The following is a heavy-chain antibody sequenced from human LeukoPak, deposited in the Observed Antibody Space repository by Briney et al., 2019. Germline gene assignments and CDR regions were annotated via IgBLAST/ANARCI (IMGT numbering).Heavy chain of an antibody. J-gene: IGHJ2*01. D-gene: IGHD2-2*01. V-gene: IGHV3-64*01. CDR3: AKDVGYCSSTSCSTRGWYFDL. Sequence: GGSLRLSCAASGFTFSTYAIHWVRQAPGQGLEFVSSISTDGTRTYYANSVKGRFTISRDNSKNTLYLQLGSLKSEDMAIYYCAKDVGYCSSTSCSTRGWYFDLWGRGTLVTVSS. CDR1: GFTFSTYA. CDR2: ISTDGTRT.